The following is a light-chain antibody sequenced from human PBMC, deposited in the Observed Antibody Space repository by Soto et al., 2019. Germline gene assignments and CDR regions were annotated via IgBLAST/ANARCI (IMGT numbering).Light chain of an antibody. CDR3: QQYHSYCA. CDR1: QSISRW. CDR2: DAS. V-gene: IGKV1-5*01. Sequence: QVTQFASTPSGSVGYSVMVTCWASQSISRWLAWYQQKPGKAPKLLIYDASSLESGVPQRFSGSGSGTEFTLTISSLQTEDFSTYDCQQYHSYCACGQGTKVDI. J-gene: IGKJ1*01.